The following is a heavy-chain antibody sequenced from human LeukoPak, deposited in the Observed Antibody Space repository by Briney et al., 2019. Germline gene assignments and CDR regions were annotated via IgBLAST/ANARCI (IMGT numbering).Heavy chain of an antibody. CDR2: IRGDGGEK. CDR1: GFTFEIYW. Sequence: GGSLRLSCAASGFTFEIYWMSWVRQAPGKGLEWVANIRGDGGEKDYVDSVKGRFTISSENAKYSLYLQMNILSANDTALYYCARHWDGVESDAFVIWGQGTMVTVSS. D-gene: IGHD5-24*01. CDR3: ARHWDGVESDAFVI. V-gene: IGHV3-7*04. J-gene: IGHJ3*02.